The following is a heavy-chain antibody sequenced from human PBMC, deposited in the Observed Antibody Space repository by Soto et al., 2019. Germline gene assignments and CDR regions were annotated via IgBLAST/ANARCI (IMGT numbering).Heavy chain of an antibody. CDR2: ISSSSSTI. CDR1: GFTFSSYS. J-gene: IGHJ5*02. D-gene: IGHD6-6*01. Sequence: ESLRLSCAASGFTFSSYSMNWVRQAPGKGLEWVSYISSSSSTIYYADSVKGRFTISRDNAKNPLYLQMKSLRDEDTAVYYCARVAYSSSSTGSWFDPWGQGTLVTVSS. CDR3: ARVAYSSSSTGSWFDP. V-gene: IGHV3-48*02.